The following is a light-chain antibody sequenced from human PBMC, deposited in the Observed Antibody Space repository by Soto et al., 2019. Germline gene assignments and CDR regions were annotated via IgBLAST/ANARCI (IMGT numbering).Light chain of an antibody. CDR1: SSDVGGYNY. Sequence: QSALTQPPSASGSPGQSVTNSCTGTSSDVGGYNYVSWYQQHPGKAPKLMIYEVGERPSGVPNRFSGSKSGNTASLTVSGLQAEDEADYYCSSYAGSNSWVFGGGTKLTVL. V-gene: IGLV2-8*01. CDR2: EVG. J-gene: IGLJ3*02. CDR3: SSYAGSNSWV.